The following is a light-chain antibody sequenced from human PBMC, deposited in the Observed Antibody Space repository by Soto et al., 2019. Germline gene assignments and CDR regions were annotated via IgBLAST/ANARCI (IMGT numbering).Light chain of an antibody. J-gene: IGKJ1*01. CDR2: DVS. Sequence: DIQMTQSPSTLSASVGDRVTITCRASQSISYWLAWYQQKPGKAPNLLIYDVSNLESGVPSRFSGSASGTEFTLTISSLQTDDFATYYCQQYSSHLWTFGQGTKVESK. CDR1: QSISYW. V-gene: IGKV1-5*01. CDR3: QQYSSHLWT.